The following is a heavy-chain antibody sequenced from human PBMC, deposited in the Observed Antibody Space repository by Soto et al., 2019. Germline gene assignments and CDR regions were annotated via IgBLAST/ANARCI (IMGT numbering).Heavy chain of an antibody. Sequence: PGGSLRLSCAASGFTFSDHYIHGVRQAPGKGLEWVGRSRNKANSYSTEYAASVKGRFTISRDDSKKLLYLQMNSLRTEDTAVYYFARNSEGSGSYNYSLDVWGKGTSVTVSS. CDR1: GFTFSDHY. V-gene: IGHV3-72*01. CDR3: ARNSEGSGSYNYSLDV. CDR2: SRNKANSYST. J-gene: IGHJ6*03. D-gene: IGHD3-10*01.